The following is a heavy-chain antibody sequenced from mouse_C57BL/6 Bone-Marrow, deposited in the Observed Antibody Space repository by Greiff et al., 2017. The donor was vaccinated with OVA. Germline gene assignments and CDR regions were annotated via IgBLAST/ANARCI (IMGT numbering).Heavy chain of an antibody. D-gene: IGHD1-1*01. CDR3: ARPTTVDWYFDV. CDR2: IHPNSGST. CDR1: GYTFTSYW. Sequence: VKLQQPGAELVKPGASVKLSCKASGYTFTSYWMHWVKQRPGQGLEWIGMIHPNSGSTNYNEKFKSKATLTVDKSSSTAYMQLSSLTSEDSAVYYCARPTTVDWYFDVWGTGTTVTVSS. J-gene: IGHJ1*03. V-gene: IGHV1-64*01.